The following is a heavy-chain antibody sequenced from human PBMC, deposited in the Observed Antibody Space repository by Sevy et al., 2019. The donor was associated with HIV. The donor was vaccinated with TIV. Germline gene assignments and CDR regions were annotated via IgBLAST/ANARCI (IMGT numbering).Heavy chain of an antibody. CDR2: IYHSGST. CDR3: AREMYSSSWYPSYFDY. Sequence: TLSLTCAVSGGSISSSNWWSWVRQPPGKGLEWIGEIYHSGSTNYNPSLKSRVTISVDKSKNQFSLKLSSVTAADTAVYYCAREMYSSSWYPSYFDYWGQGTLVTVSS. J-gene: IGHJ4*02. CDR1: GGSISSSNW. D-gene: IGHD6-13*01. V-gene: IGHV4-4*02.